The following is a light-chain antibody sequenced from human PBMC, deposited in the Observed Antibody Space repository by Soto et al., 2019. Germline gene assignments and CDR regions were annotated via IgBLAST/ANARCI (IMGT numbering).Light chain of an antibody. CDR3: EQYGRSHMYT. J-gene: IGKJ2*01. V-gene: IGKV3-20*01. Sequence: DIVLTQSPGTLSLSPGERATLSCRASQSLSGNYLAWYQQRPGQPPRLLIYGASSRATGIPDRFSGSGSGTDFTLTISSLEPEDFAVYICEQYGRSHMYTFGQGTKLEIK. CDR2: GAS. CDR1: QSLSGNY.